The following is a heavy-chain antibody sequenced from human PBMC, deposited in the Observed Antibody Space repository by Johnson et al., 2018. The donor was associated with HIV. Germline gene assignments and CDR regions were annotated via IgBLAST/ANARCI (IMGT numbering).Heavy chain of an antibody. V-gene: IGHV3-30*18. J-gene: IGHJ3*02. CDR2: ISSEGSNR. D-gene: IGHD2-21*01. CDR3: AKDPPLCGGDCYAFDI. CDR1: RLTFSSYG. Sequence: VQLVESGGCVVQPGRSLRLSCAASRLTFSSYGMHWVRQAPGKGLEWVAVISSEGSNRYYVDSVKGRFTISRDNSNNTLYLQMNSLRPEDTAIYYCAKDPPLCGGDCYAFDIWGQGTMVTVSS.